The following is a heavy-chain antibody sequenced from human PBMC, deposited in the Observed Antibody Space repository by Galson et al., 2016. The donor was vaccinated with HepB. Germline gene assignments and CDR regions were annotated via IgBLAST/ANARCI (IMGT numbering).Heavy chain of an antibody. Sequence: SETLSLTCAASGASVSSHEWWSWVRQPPGKGLEWIGEIFHSGAAFYNPSLESRVTFSLDKSSNHFSLRLTSVTAADTAVYFCMRERAWGGVPDGPWGQGTLVVVSS. CDR1: GASVSSHEW. V-gene: IGHV4-4*02. CDR3: MRERAWGGVPDGP. D-gene: IGHD3-16*01. CDR2: IFHSGAA. J-gene: IGHJ5*02.